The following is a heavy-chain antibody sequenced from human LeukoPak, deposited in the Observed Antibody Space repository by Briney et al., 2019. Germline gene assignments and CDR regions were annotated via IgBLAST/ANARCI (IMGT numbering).Heavy chain of an antibody. D-gene: IGHD6-19*01. J-gene: IGHJ4*02. V-gene: IGHV3-23*01. CDR1: GFTFSSYA. CDR3: AKDTYSRQWLPRDYFDY. Sequence: GGSLRLSCAASGFTFSSYAMSWVRQAPGKGLEWVSAISGSGGSTYYADSVKGRFTISRDNSKNTLYLQMNSLRAEDTAVYYCAKDTYSRQWLPRDYFDYWGQGTLVTVSS. CDR2: ISGSGGST.